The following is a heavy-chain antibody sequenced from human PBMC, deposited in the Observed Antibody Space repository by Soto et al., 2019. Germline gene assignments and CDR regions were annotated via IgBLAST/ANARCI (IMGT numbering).Heavy chain of an antibody. J-gene: IGHJ4*02. CDR3: ARDSTAGEDSTGYCLK. CDR2: ISYDGNNK. Sequence: QVQLVESGGGVVQPGRSLRLSCAASGFTFSDYAMHWVRQAPGKGLEWVAVISYDGNNKYYADSVKGRFTISRANSKNVLNLQMSSLGDEDTAVYYCARDSTAGEDSTGYCLKWGQGTLVTVSS. V-gene: IGHV3-30-3*01. D-gene: IGHD3-22*01. CDR1: GFTFSDYA.